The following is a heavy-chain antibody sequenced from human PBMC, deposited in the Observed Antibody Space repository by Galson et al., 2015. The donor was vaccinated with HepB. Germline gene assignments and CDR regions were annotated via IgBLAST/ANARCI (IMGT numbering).Heavy chain of an antibody. Sequence: SLRLSCAASGFTFNSYGMHWVRQAPGKGLEWVALIYYDGIKKYYTDSVKGRFTISRDNSRNTLYLQINSLRAEDTAVYFCAREGSGIHLWSFDYWGQGTLVTVSS. CDR3: AREGSGIHLWSFDY. D-gene: IGHD5-18*01. CDR1: GFTFNSYG. CDR2: IYYDGIKK. V-gene: IGHV3-33*01. J-gene: IGHJ4*02.